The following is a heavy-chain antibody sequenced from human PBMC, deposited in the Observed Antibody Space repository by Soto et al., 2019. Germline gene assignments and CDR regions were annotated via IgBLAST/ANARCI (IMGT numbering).Heavy chain of an antibody. J-gene: IGHJ4*02. V-gene: IGHV3-30*04. D-gene: IGHD2-8*01. Sequence: QVQLVESGGGVVQPGRSLRLSCAASGFTFSHFAMHWVRQAPGKGLEWLAVISFDGRFQHYADSVKGRFTISRANSKDTVYLQMNSLRDVDTAVYYCARDRLGYCSNGVCHTLSHCGQGTLVTVSS. CDR1: GFTFSHFA. CDR3: ARDRLGYCSNGVCHTLSH. CDR2: ISFDGRFQ.